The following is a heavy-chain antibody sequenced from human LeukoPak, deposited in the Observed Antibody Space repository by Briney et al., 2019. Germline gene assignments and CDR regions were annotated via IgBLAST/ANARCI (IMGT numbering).Heavy chain of an antibody. J-gene: IGHJ4*02. CDR3: ARDKLQWEPFDY. CDR2: IYTSGST. Sequence: SETLSLTCTVSGGSISSYYWSWIRQPAGKGLEWIGRIYTSGSTNYNPSLKSRVAMSVDTSKNQFSLKLSSVTAADTAVYYCARDKLQWEPFDYWGQGTLATVSS. D-gene: IGHD1-26*01. CDR1: GGSISSYY. V-gene: IGHV4-4*07.